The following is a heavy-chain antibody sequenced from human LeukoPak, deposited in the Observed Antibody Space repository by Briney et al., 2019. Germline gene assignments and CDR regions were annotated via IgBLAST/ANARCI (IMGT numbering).Heavy chain of an antibody. V-gene: IGHV4-38-2*02. D-gene: IGHD6-13*01. J-gene: IGHJ6*03. CDR3: AIVYTGSSWVYYYYMDV. CDR1: AYSITNGHY. CDR2: IYHTGST. Sequence: SETLSLTCNVSAYSITNGHYRGWIRQSPGKVLEWIGSIYHTGSTYYNPSLKSRVTISVDTSKNKFSLKLSSVTAADTAVYYCAIVYTGSSWVYYYYMDVGGKGTTVTVSS.